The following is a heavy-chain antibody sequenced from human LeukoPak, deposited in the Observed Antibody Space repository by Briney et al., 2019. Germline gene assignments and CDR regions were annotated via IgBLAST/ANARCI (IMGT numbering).Heavy chain of an antibody. CDR1: GGSISSGGYY. CDR3: ARESPTHVNGSSNYGPANWFDP. Sequence: PSETLSLTCTVSGGSISSGGYYWSWIRQPPGKGLEWIGYIYHSGSTYYNPSLKSRVTISVDRSKNQFSLKLSSVTAADTAVYYCARESPTHVNGSSNYGPANWFDPWGQGTLVTVSS. D-gene: IGHD4-11*01. V-gene: IGHV4-30-2*01. CDR2: IYHSGST. J-gene: IGHJ5*02.